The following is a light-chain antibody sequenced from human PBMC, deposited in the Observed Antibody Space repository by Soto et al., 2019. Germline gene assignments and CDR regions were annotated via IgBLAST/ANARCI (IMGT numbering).Light chain of an antibody. V-gene: IGKV3-20*01. CDR1: QSVSSY. J-gene: IGKJ1*01. CDR2: GAS. CDR3: QQYAGSPGT. Sequence: VVTQSPATLTLSPGERATLSCRASQSVSSYLAWYQQKPGQAPRLLIYGASSRAAGVPDRFSGSGSGTDFTLAISRLEPEDFAVYYCQQYAGSPGTFGQGTKVDNK.